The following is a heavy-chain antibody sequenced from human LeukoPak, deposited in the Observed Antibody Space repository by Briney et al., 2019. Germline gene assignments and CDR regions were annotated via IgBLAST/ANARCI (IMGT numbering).Heavy chain of an antibody. D-gene: IGHD6-19*01. V-gene: IGHV4-34*01. J-gene: IGHJ4*02. CDR2: INHSGST. CDR3: ARGHAAGSGWPFDY. CDR1: GGSFSGYY. Sequence: PSETLSLTCAVYGGSFSGYYWSWIRQPPGKGLEWIGEINHSGSTNYNPSLKSRVTISVDTSKNQFSLKLSSVTAADTAVYYCARGHAAGSGWPFDYWGQGTLVTVSS.